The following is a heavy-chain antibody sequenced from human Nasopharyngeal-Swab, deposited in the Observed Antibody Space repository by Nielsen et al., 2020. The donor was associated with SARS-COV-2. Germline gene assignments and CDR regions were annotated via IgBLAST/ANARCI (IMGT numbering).Heavy chain of an antibody. CDR2: ISGSGGST. CDR3: ARYDDYYDSSGYAY. D-gene: IGHD3-22*01. V-gene: IGHV3-23*01. J-gene: IGHJ4*02. Sequence: VCQAPGKGLEWVSVISGSGGSTYYADSVKGRFTISRDNSKNTLYLQMNSLRAEDTAVYYCARYDDYYDSSGYAYWGQGTLVTVSS.